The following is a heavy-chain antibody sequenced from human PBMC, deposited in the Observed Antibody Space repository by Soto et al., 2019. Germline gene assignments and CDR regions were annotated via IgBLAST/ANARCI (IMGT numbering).Heavy chain of an antibody. Sequence: QVQLVQSGAEVKKPGSSVKVSRKASGGSFSSYAFTWVRLAPGQGLECMGGIVPIFATPNYAQKLQGRVTITADRSTNTVYMELSSLTSEDTALYFCAREGRGRHFDYWGQGTLVTVSS. CDR3: AREGRGRHFDY. CDR2: IVPIFATP. V-gene: IGHV1-69*14. J-gene: IGHJ4*02. CDR1: GGSFSSYA. D-gene: IGHD5-12*01.